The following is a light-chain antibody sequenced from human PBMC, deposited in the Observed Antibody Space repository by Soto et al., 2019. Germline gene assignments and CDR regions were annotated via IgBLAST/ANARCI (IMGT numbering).Light chain of an antibody. CDR2: GAS. J-gene: IGKJ1*01. CDR1: QSVSSTY. V-gene: IGKV3-20*01. CDR3: QHFVNSITWT. Sequence: EIVLTQSPGTLSLSPGERATLSCRASQSVSSTYLIWYQQKPGQAPRLLIYGASSRATGVPDGFSGGGSGTDFTLTISTLQPQDSAVSYSQHFVNSITWTFGQGTKVDIK.